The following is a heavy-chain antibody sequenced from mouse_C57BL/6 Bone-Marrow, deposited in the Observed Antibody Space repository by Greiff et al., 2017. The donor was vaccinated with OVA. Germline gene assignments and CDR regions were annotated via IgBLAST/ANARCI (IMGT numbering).Heavy chain of an antibody. D-gene: IGHD2-2*01. Sequence: EVKVVESGGGLVKPGGSLKLSCAASGFTFSDYGMHWVRQAPEKGLEWVAYISSGSSTIYYADTVKGRFTISSDNAKNTLFLQMTSLRSEDTAMYYCARGEVWLRRDWYFDVWGTGTTVTVSS. CDR1: GFTFSDYG. V-gene: IGHV5-17*01. J-gene: IGHJ1*03. CDR2: ISSGSSTI. CDR3: ARGEVWLRRDWYFDV.